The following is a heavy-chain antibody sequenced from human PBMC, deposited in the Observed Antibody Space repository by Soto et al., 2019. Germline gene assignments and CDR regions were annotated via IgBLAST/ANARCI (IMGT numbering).Heavy chain of an antibody. D-gene: IGHD2-2*01. Sequence: SQTLSLTCAISGDSVSSNSAAWNWIRQSPSRGLEWLGRTYYRSKWYNDCAVSVKSRITINPDTSKNQFSLQLNSVTPEDTAVYYCARVEVVVVPAAIHSSSSPFDPWGQGTLVTVSS. CDR1: GDSVSSNSAA. CDR2: TYYRSKWYN. J-gene: IGHJ5*02. CDR3: ARVEVVVVPAAIHSSSSPFDP. V-gene: IGHV6-1*01.